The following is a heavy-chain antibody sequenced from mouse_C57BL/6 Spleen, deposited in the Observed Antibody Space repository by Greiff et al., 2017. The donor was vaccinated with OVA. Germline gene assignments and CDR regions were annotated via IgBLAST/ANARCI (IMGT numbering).Heavy chain of an antibody. D-gene: IGHD2-5*01. Sequence: QVQLQQSGAELVRPGASVTLSCKASGYTFTDYEMHWVKQTPVHGLEWIGAIDPETGGTAYNQTFKGKAILTADKSSSTAYMELRSLTSEDSAVYYCTGYSNYAYYFDYWGQGTTLTVSS. CDR1: GYTFTDYE. V-gene: IGHV1-15*01. CDR2: IDPETGGT. CDR3: TGYSNYAYYFDY. J-gene: IGHJ2*01.